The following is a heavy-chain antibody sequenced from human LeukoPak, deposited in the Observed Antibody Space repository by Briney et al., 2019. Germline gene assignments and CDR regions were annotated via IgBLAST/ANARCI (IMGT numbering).Heavy chain of an antibody. J-gene: IGHJ2*01. CDR1: GGSISSHY. D-gene: IGHD2-2*01. Sequence: SETLSLTCTVSGGSISSHYWSWIRQPAGKGLEWIGRIYTSGSTNYNPSLKSRVTMSVDTSKNQFSLKLSSVTAADTAVYYCARGLVVPAATRYWYFDLWGRGTLVTVSS. CDR3: ARGLVVPAATRYWYFDL. V-gene: IGHV4-4*07. CDR2: IYTSGST.